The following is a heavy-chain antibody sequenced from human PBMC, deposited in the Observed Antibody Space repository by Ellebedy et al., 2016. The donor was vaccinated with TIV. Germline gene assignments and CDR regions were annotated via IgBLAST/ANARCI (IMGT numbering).Heavy chain of an antibody. CDR1: GFTVTSNY. V-gene: IGHV3-53*01. CDR2: VYSGGST. J-gene: IGHJ4*02. Sequence: GESLKISXAASGFTVTSNYMSWVRQASGKGLEWVSVVYSGGSTYYADSVKGRFTVSRDNSKNTLYLQMNSLRVEDTAVYYCATSNYSRFHFDSWGQGTLVTVSS. D-gene: IGHD1-26*01. CDR3: ATSNYSRFHFDS.